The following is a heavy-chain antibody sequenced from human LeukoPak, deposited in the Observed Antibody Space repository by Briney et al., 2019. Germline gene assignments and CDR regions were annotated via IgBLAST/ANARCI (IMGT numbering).Heavy chain of an antibody. J-gene: IGHJ4*02. V-gene: IGHV3-33*01. CDR1: GFTFSSYG. CDR3: ARDQAGTIFGAVLKGYFDY. D-gene: IGHD3-3*01. CDR2: IWYDGSNK. Sequence: PGGSLRLSCAASGFTFSSYGMHWVRQAPGKGLEWVAVIWYDGSNKYYADSVKGRFTISRDNSKNTLYLQMNSLRAEGTAVYYCARDQAGTIFGAVLKGYFDYWGQGTLVTVSS.